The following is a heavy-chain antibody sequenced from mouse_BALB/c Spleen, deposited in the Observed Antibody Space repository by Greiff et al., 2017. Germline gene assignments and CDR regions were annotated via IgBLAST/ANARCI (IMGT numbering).Heavy chain of an antibody. Sequence: EVKLQESGGGLVQPGGSMKLSCVASGFTFSNYWMNWVRQSPEKGLEWVAEIRLKSNNYATHYAESVKGRFTISRDDSKSSVYLQMNNLRAEDTGIYYCTRLYYYGSPWYFDVWGAGTTVTASS. D-gene: IGHD1-1*01. V-gene: IGHV6-6*02. CDR3: TRLYYYGSPWYFDV. CDR2: IRLKSNNYAT. CDR1: GFTFSNYW. J-gene: IGHJ1*01.